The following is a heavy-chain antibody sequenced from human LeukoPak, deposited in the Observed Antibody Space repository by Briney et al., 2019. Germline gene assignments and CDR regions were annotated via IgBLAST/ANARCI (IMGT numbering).Heavy chain of an antibody. CDR3: ATDLYYYGMDV. V-gene: IGHV1-24*01. CDR2: FDPEDGET. CDR1: GYTFTSYG. J-gene: IGHJ6*02. Sequence: ASVKVSCKASGYTFTSYGISWVRQAPGQGLEWMGGFDPEDGETIYAQKFQGRVTMTEDTSTDTAYMELSSLRSEDTAVYYCATDLYYYGMDVWGQGTTVTVSS.